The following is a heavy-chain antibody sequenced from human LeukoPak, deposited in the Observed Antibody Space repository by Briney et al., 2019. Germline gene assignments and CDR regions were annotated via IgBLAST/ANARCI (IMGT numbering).Heavy chain of an antibody. CDR2: IRYDGSNK. Sequence: PGGSLRLSCAASGFTFSSYGMHWVRQAPGKGLEWVAFIRYDGSNKYYADSVKGRFTISRDNSKNTLYLQMNSLRAEDTAVYYCAREGRYDFWSGPIDYWGQGTLVTVSS. V-gene: IGHV3-30*02. CDR1: GFTFSSYG. D-gene: IGHD3-3*01. J-gene: IGHJ4*02. CDR3: AREGRYDFWSGPIDY.